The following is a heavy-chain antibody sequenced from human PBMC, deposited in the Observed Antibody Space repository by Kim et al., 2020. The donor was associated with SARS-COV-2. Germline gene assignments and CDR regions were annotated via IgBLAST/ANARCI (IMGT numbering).Heavy chain of an antibody. J-gene: IGHJ5*02. CDR3: ARDGGWFDP. CDR2: INAGNGNT. V-gene: IGHV1-3*01. Sequence: ASVKVSCKASGYTFTNYAIDWVRQAPGQRLEWMGWINAGNGNTKYSQKFQDRVTITRDTSASTAYMELSSPTSEDTAVYYCARDGGWFDPWGQGTLVTVSS. CDR1: GYTFTNYA. D-gene: IGHD3-10*01.